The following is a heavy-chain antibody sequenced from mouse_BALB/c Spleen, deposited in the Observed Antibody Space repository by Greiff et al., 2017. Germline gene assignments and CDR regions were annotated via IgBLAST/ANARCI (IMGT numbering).Heavy chain of an antibody. CDR3: ARWGPRTGTGNYYFDY. CDR1: GYTFTSYV. D-gene: IGHD4-1*01. Sequence: EVQLVESGPELVKPGASVKMSCKASGYTFTSYVMHWVKQKPGQGLEWIGYINPYNDGTKYNEKFKGKATLTSDKSSSTAYMELSSLTSEDSAVYYCARWGPRTGTGNYYFDYWGQGTTLTVSS. V-gene: IGHV1-14*01. CDR2: INPYNDGT. J-gene: IGHJ2*01.